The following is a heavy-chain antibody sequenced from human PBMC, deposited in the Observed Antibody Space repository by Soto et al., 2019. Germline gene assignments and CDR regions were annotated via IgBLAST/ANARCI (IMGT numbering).Heavy chain of an antibody. D-gene: IGHD1-26*01. V-gene: IGHV3-48*02. CDR2: ISSSSSTI. CDR3: AFRYSGSAHYYYGMDV. J-gene: IGHJ6*02. CDR1: GFTFSSYS. Sequence: GGSLRLSCAASGFTFSSYSMNWVRQAPGKGLEWVSYISSSSSTIYYADSVKGRFTISRDNAKNSLYLQMNSLRDEDTAVYYCAFRYSGSAHYYYGMDVWGQGTTVTVSS.